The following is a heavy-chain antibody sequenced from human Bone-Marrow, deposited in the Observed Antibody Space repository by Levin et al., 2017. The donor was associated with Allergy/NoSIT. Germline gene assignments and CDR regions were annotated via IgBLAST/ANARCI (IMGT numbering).Heavy chain of an antibody. D-gene: IGHD2-2*01. Sequence: SETLSLTCTASGGSISSYYWSWIRQLPGKGLEWIGYIYYSGSTNYNPSLKSRVTISVDTSKNQFSLKLSSVTAADTAVCYCARYIVVVPAAAWFDPWGQGTLVTVSS. V-gene: IGHV4-59*01. CDR2: IYYSGST. CDR3: ARYIVVVPAAAWFDP. CDR1: GGSISSYY. J-gene: IGHJ5*02.